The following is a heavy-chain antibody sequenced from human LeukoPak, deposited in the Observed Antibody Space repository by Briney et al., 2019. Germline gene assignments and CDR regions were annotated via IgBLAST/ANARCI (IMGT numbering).Heavy chain of an antibody. D-gene: IGHD1-26*01. CDR1: GYSFTSYR. V-gene: IGHV5-51*01. CDR3: ARHTATNSGSYYYYGMDV. Sequence: GESLKISCKGSGYSFTSYRIGWVRQMPGKGLEWMGIIYPGDSDTRYSPSFQGQVTISADKSISTAYLQWSSLKASDTAMYYCARHTATNSGSYYYYGMDVWGQGTTVTVSS. CDR2: IYPGDSDT. J-gene: IGHJ6*02.